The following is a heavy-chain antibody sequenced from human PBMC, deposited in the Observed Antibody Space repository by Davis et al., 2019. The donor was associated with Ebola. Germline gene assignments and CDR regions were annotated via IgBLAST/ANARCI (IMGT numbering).Heavy chain of an antibody. CDR3: AGGRSRSEEPDFDY. Sequence: SETLSLTCTVSGGSMSSYYWSWIRQPPGKGLEWIGYIYYSGSTNYNPSLKSRVTISVDTSKNQFSLKLSSVTAADTAVYYCAGGRSRSEEPDFDYWGQGTLVTVSS. CDR2: IYYSGST. D-gene: IGHD1-14*01. V-gene: IGHV4-59*08. J-gene: IGHJ4*02. CDR1: GGSMSSYY.